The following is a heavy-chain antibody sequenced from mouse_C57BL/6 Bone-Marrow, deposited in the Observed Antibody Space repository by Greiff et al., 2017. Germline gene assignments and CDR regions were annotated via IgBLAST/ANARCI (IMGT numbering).Heavy chain of an antibody. V-gene: IGHV5-9-1*02. J-gene: IGHJ3*01. Sequence: EVKVVESGEGLVKPGGSLKLSCAASGFTFSSYAMSWVRQTPEKRLEWVAYISSGGDYIYYADTVKGRFTISRDNARNTLYLQMSSLKSEDTAMYYCTRDRGGGWFAYWGQGTLVTVSA. D-gene: IGHD2-14*01. CDR1: GFTFSSYA. CDR2: ISSGGDYI. CDR3: TRDRGGGWFAY.